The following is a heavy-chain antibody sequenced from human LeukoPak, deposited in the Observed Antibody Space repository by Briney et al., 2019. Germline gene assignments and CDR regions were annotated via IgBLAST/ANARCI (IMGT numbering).Heavy chain of an antibody. CDR3: ARGTVTTDNWFDP. CDR1: GYSFTSYW. J-gene: IGHJ5*02. V-gene: IGHV5-10-1*01. D-gene: IGHD4-17*01. CDR2: IDPSGSYT. Sequence: GESLKISCKGSGYSFTSYWINWVRQMPGKGLEWMGRIDPSGSYTDYSPSFQGHVTLSADKSISTAYLQWSRLKASDTAMYYCARGTVTTDNWFDPRGQGTLVAVSS.